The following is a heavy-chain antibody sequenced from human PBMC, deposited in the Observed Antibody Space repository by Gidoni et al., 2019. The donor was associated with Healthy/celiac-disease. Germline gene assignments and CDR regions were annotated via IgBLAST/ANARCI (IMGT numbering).Heavy chain of an antibody. J-gene: IGHJ3*02. CDR3: AREILTGDNDAFDI. Sequence: EVQLVESGGGLVKPGGSLRLSCAASGFTFSSYSMNWVRQAPGKGLEWVSSISSSSSYIYYADAVKGRFTISRDNAKNSLYLQMNSLRAEDTAVYYCAREILTGDNDAFDIWGQGTMVTVSS. D-gene: IGHD7-27*01. CDR1: GFTFSSYS. CDR2: ISSSSSYI. V-gene: IGHV3-21*01.